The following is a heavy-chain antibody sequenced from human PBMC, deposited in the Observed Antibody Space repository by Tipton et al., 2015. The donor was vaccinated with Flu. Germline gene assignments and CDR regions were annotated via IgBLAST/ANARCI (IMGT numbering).Heavy chain of an antibody. CDR1: GDSVSGNSAA. J-gene: IGHJ6*02. D-gene: IGHD1-1*01. Sequence: LRLSCAISGDSVSGNSAAWNWIRQSPSRGLEWLGRTYYRSKWYNDYAVSVKSRITINPDTSKNQFSLQLNSVTPEDTAVYYCARGKGTGYYYGMDVWGQGTTVTVSS. CDR2: TYYRSKWYN. CDR3: ARGKGTGYYYGMDV. V-gene: IGHV6-1*01.